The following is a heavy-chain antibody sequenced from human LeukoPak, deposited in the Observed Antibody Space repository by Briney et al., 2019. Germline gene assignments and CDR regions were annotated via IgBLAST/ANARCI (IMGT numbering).Heavy chain of an antibody. CDR3: ASARPFLEWFHLGFQH. D-gene: IGHD3-3*01. V-gene: IGHV4-30-4*02. Sequence: SETLSLTCTVSGGSISSGDYYWSWIRQPPGKGLEWIGYIYYSGSTYYNPSLKSRVTISVDTSKNQFSLKLSSVTAADTAVYYCASARPFLEWFHLGFQHWGQGTLVTVSS. CDR1: GGSISSGDYY. CDR2: IYYSGST. J-gene: IGHJ1*01.